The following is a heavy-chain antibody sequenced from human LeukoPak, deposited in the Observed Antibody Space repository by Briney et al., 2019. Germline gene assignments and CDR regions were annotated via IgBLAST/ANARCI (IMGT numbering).Heavy chain of an antibody. CDR3: AKSYYYDSSGYYYYYYYMDV. V-gene: IGHV3-23*01. J-gene: IGHJ6*03. CDR2: ISGSGGRT. D-gene: IGHD3-22*01. CDR1: GFIFSNYA. Sequence: PGGTLRLPCAASGFIFSNYAMNWVRQAPGKGLEWVSAISGSGGRTYYADSVKGRFTISRDNSKNTLYLQMNSLRAEDTAVYYCAKSYYYDSSGYYYYYYYMDVWGKGTTVTISS.